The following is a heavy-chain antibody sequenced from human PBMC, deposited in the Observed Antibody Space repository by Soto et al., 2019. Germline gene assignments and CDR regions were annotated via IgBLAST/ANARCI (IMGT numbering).Heavy chain of an antibody. CDR2: ISYDGSNK. CDR1: GFTFSSYG. V-gene: IGHV3-30*18. D-gene: IGHD3-16*01. CDR3: AKDLWGSGSPFDY. Sequence: SLRLSCAASGFTFSSYGMHWVRQAPGKGLEWVAVISYDGSNKYYADSVKGRFTISRDNSKNTLYLQMNSLRAEDTAVYYCAKDLWGSGSPFDYWGQGTLVTVS. J-gene: IGHJ4*02.